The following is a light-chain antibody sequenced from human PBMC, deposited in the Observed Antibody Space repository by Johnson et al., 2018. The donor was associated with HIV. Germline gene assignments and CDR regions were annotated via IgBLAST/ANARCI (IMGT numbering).Light chain of an antibody. Sequence: QSVLTQPPSVSAAPGQKVTISCSGSSSDMGNYAVSWYQQLPGTAPKLLIYKDTKRPTGIPARFSGSKSGTSATMGITGLQTGDKADYYGGTWDTSQRAHFVFGTATEVSVL. V-gene: IGLV1-51*02. CDR1: SSDMGNYA. J-gene: IGLJ1*01. CDR3: GTWDTSQRAHFV. CDR2: KDT.